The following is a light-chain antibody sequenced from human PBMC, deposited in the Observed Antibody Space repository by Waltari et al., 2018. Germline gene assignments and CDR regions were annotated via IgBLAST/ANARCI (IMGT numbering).Light chain of an antibody. CDR3: QQYYSTPPT. Sequence: DIVMNQSPDSLAVSLGERATINCKSSQSVLYSSNNKNYLAWYQQKPGQPPKLLIYWASTRESGVPDRFSGSGSGTDFTLTISSLQAEDVAVYYCQQYYSTPPTFGQGTKVDIK. CDR1: QSVLYSSNNKNY. J-gene: IGKJ1*01. V-gene: IGKV4-1*01. CDR2: WAS.